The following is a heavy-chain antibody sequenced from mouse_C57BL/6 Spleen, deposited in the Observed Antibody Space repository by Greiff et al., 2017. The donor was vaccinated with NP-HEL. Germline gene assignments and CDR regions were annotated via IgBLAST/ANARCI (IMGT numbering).Heavy chain of an antibody. D-gene: IGHD2-3*01. CDR2: IYPGDGDT. CDR1: GYAFSSSW. V-gene: IGHV1-82*01. Sequence: VQLQQSGPELVKPGASVKISCKASGYAFSSSWMNWVKQRPGKGLEWIGRIYPGDGDTNYNGKFKGKATLTADKSSSTAYMQLSSLTSEDSAVYFCARWLLPYAMDYWGQGTSVTVSS. J-gene: IGHJ4*01. CDR3: ARWLLPYAMDY.